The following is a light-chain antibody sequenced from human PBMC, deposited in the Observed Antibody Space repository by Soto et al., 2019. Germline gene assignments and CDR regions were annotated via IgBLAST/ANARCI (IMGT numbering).Light chain of an antibody. V-gene: IGKV3-15*01. CDR1: QGIGTN. Sequence: EIVMTQSPATLSVSPGERATLYCRASQGIGTNLAWYQQKPGQPPRLLINTASARATRIPARFSGSGSGTEFTLTISSLQSEDYAVYYCQHYDNWPPYTFGQGTKLEI. J-gene: IGKJ2*01. CDR3: QHYDNWPPYT. CDR2: TAS.